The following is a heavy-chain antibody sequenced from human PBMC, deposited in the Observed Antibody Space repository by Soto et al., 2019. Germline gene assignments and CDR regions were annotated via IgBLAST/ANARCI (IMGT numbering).Heavy chain of an antibody. D-gene: IGHD5-18*01. CDR1: GFTFSSYA. J-gene: IGHJ6*02. Sequence: GGSLRLSCAASGFTFSSYAMSWVRQAPGKGLEWVSAISGSGGSTYYADSVKGRFTISRDNAKNSLYLQMNSLRAEDTAVYYCARAFGSYGDLYYYYGMDVWGQGTTVTVSS. V-gene: IGHV3-23*01. CDR3: ARAFGSYGDLYYYYGMDV. CDR2: ISGSGGST.